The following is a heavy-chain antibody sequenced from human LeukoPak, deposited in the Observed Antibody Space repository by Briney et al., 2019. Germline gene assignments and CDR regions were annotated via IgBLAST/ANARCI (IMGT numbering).Heavy chain of an antibody. Sequence: GGSLRLSCVASGFTFDDYWMSWVRQAPGKGLEWVANIKQDGSEQYYVDSVKGRFTISRDNAKNSLYLQMNSLRAEDTAVYYCVRAGGAYSFNPWGQGTLVTVSS. V-gene: IGHV3-7*01. CDR3: VRAGGAYSFNP. D-gene: IGHD5-18*01. CDR1: GFTFDDYW. J-gene: IGHJ5*02. CDR2: IKQDGSEQ.